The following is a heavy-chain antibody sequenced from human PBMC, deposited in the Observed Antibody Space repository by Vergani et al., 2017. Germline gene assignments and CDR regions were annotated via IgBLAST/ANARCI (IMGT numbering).Heavy chain of an antibody. CDR2: IYYSGST. CDR3: ARGTFYGDPRPTR. D-gene: IGHD4-17*01. Sequence: QLQLQESGPGLVKPSETLSLTCTVSGGSISSSSYYWGWIRQPPGKGLEWIGSIYYSGSTNYNPSLKSRVTISVDTSKNQFSLKLSSVTAADTAVYYCARGTFYGDPRPTRWGQGTLVTVSS. V-gene: IGHV4-39*07. CDR1: GGSISSSSYY. J-gene: IGHJ4*02.